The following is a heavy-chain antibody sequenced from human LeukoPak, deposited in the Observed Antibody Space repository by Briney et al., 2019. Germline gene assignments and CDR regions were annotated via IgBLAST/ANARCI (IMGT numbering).Heavy chain of an antibody. J-gene: IGHJ4*02. CDR3: ARDMAEAGYFDS. CDR1: GGSISSSLYY. D-gene: IGHD6-19*01. CDR2: IYHSGST. V-gene: IGHV4-39*07. Sequence: SDPLSLTCTLSGGSISSSLYYWGWIRQPPGKGLEWIGSIYHSGSTYYNPSLKSRVTISVDTSKNQFSLKLSSVTAADTAVYHCARDMAEAGYFDSWGQGTLVTVSS.